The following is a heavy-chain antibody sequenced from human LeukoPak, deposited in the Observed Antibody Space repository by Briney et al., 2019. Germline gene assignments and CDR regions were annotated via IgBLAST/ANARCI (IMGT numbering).Heavy chain of an antibody. D-gene: IGHD1-26*01. V-gene: IGHV4-38-2*02. CDR1: GYSISSGYY. CDR2: IYHTGTT. J-gene: IGHJ4*02. CDR3: ARGTTGGTYF. Sequence: SETLSLTCTVSGYSISSGYYWGWIRQPPGKGLEWIGSIYHTGTTYYNPSLKSRVTISVDTSENQFSLRLSSVTAADTAVYYCARGTTGGTYFWGQGTLVTVSS.